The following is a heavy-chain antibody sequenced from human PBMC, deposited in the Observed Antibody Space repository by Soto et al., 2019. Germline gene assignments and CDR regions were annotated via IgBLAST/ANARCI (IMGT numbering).Heavy chain of an antibody. V-gene: IGHV3-33*01. CDR1: GFTFSSYG. Sequence: GGSLRLSCAASGFTFSSYGMHWVRQAPGKGLEWVAVIWYDGSNKYYADSVKGRFTISRDNSKNTLYLQMNSLRAEDTAVYYCARDLGWLRGYYFDYWGQGTLVTVSS. CDR3: ARDLGWLRGYYFDY. D-gene: IGHD6-19*01. CDR2: IWYDGSNK. J-gene: IGHJ4*02.